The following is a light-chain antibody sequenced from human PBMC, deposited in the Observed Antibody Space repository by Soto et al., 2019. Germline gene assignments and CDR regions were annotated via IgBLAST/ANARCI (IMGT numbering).Light chain of an antibody. Sequence: QSALTQLASVSGSPGQSITISCTGTSSDVGGYNYVSWYQQHPGKAPKLMIYEVSNRPSGVSNRFSGSKSGNTASLTISGLQAEDEADYYCSSYTGSSTLLVFGTGTKLTVL. V-gene: IGLV2-14*01. CDR1: SSDVGGYNY. J-gene: IGLJ1*01. CDR3: SSYTGSSTLLV. CDR2: EVS.